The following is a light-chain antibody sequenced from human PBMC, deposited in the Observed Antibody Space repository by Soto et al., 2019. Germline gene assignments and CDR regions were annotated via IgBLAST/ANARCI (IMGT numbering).Light chain of an antibody. CDR1: QTVSSN. J-gene: IGKJ1*01. V-gene: IGKV3-15*01. CDR2: GAY. CDR3: QQHNNWPWT. Sequence: DIVMTQSPATLSVSPGERATLSCRASQTVSSNLAWYQQKPGQAPRLLIYGAYTRATGNPARFSGSGSGTEFTLTISSLPSEDFAVYFCQQHNNWPWTFGQGTEVEIK.